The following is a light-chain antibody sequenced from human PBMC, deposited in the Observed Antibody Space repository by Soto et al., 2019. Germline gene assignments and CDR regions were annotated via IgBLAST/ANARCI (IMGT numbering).Light chain of an antibody. J-gene: IGKJ1*01. CDR1: QSVSSY. CDR3: QQYNNWPRT. Sequence: EIVLTQSPGTLSLSPGERATLSCRASQSVSSYYLAWYQQKPGQAPRLLIYGASTRATGIPARFSGSGSGTEFTLTISSLQSEDFAVYYCQQYNNWPRTFGQGTKVDIK. V-gene: IGKV3-15*01. CDR2: GAS.